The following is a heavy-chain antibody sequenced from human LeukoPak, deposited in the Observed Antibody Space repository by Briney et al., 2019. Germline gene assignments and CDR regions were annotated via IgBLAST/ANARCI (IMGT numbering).Heavy chain of an antibody. CDR1: GFTFSNYA. V-gene: IGHV3-21*01. CDR3: ARGGGWNAFDI. Sequence: GGSLRLSCAASGFTFSNYAMNWVRQAPGKGLEWVSSISSSSSYIYYADSVKGRFTISRDNAKNSLYLQMNSLRAEDTAVYYCARGGGWNAFDIWGQGTMVTVSS. D-gene: IGHD6-19*01. CDR2: ISSSSSYI. J-gene: IGHJ3*02.